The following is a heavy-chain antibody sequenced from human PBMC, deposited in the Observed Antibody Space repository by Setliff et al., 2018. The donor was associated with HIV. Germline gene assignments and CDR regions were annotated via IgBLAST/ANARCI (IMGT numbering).Heavy chain of an antibody. CDR3: AKDNPNSYSMDV. J-gene: IGHJ6*03. CDR1: GFTFDHYT. Sequence: LRLSCAASGFTFDHYTMYWVRQAPGKGLEWVSLISGHGGSRYYADSLKGRFTISRDNSRNSLYLQINSLTTEDTALYYCAKDNPNSYSMDVWGKGTPVTVSS. CDR2: ISGHGGSR. D-gene: IGHD5-18*01. V-gene: IGHV3-43*01.